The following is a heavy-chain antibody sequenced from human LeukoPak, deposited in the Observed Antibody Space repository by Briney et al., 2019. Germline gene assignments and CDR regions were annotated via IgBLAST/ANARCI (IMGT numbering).Heavy chain of an antibody. Sequence: GTSVKVSCKASGFTFTSSAVQWVRQARGQRLEWIGWIVVGSGNTNYAQKFQERVTITRDMSTSTAYMELSSLRSEDTAVYYCARAVIYSRNWFDPWGQGTLVTVSS. D-gene: IGHD4-11*01. V-gene: IGHV1-58*01. CDR2: IVVGSGNT. CDR3: ARAVIYSRNWFDP. J-gene: IGHJ5*02. CDR1: GFTFTSSA.